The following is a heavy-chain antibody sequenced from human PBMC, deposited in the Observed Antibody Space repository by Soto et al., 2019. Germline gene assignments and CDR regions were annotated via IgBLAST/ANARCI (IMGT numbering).Heavy chain of an antibody. J-gene: IGHJ4*02. CDR2: ISSNGGST. CDR3: VKDRGWWPNAFDY. D-gene: IGHD2-15*01. CDR1: GFTFSSYA. Sequence: PGGSLRLSCSASGFTFSSYAMHWVRQAPGKGLEYVSAISSNGGSTYYADSVKGRFTISRDNSKNTLYLQMSSLRAEDTAVYYGVKDRGWWPNAFDYWGQGTLVTVSS. V-gene: IGHV3-64D*06.